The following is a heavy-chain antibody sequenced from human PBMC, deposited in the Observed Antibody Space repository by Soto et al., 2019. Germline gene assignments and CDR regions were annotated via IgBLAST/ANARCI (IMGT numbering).Heavy chain of an antibody. J-gene: IGHJ4*02. V-gene: IGHV1-46*01. D-gene: IGHD1-26*01. Sequence: ASVKVSCKASGYTFTSYYMHWVRQAPGQGLEWMGIINPSGGSTSYAQKFQGRVTMTRDTSTSTVYMELSSLRSEDTAVYYCARDRGSVGATTLPAFDYWGQGTLVTVSS. CDR2: INPSGGST. CDR1: GYTFTSYY. CDR3: ARDRGSVGATTLPAFDY.